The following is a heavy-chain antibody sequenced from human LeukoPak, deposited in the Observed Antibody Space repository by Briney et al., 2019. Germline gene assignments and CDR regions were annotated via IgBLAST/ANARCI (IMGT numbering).Heavy chain of an antibody. J-gene: IGHJ4*02. CDR1: GFTFNSYW. CDR3: GRRSGGVWDHFDY. CDR2: INSDGTSA. V-gene: IGHV3-74*01. Sequence: GRSLRLSCVASGFTFNSYWMHWVRHAPGKGLVWVSRINSDGTSATYADSVRGRFTISRDNAKNTLYLQMNSLRAEETAVYYCGRRSGGVWDHFDYWGQGTLVTVSS. D-gene: IGHD3-3*01.